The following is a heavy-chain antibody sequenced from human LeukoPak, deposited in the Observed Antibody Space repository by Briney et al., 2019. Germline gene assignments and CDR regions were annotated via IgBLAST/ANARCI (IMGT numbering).Heavy chain of an antibody. CDR1: GFSVSTIQND. Sequence: PSETLSLTCAGSGFSVSTIQNDWGWVRQPPGKGLEWIGSIDHGGGLHRIPSLQSRLTISRDTSNNHFSLSLSSVTAADTAVYYCVRDTGNWNIDYWGRGILVTVSS. D-gene: IGHD1/OR15-1a*01. V-gene: IGHV4-38-2*02. J-gene: IGHJ4*02. CDR2: IDHGGGL. CDR3: VRDTGNWNIDY.